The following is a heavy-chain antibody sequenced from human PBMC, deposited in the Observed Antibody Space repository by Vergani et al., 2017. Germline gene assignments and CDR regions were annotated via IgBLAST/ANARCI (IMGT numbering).Heavy chain of an antibody. CDR1: GGSFSGYY. D-gene: IGHD1-26*01. CDR2: INHSGST. V-gene: IGHV4-34*01. J-gene: IGHJ4*02. Sequence: QVQLQQWGAGLLKPSETLSLTCAVYGGSFSGYYWSWIRQPPGKGLEWIGEINHSGSTNYNPSLKSRVTISVDTSKNQFSLKLSSVTAADTAVYYCATGNGGATHYWGQGTLVTVSS. CDR3: ATGNGGATHY.